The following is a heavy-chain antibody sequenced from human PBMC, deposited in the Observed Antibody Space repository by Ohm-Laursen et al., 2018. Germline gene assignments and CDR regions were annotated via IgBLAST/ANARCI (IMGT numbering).Heavy chain of an antibody. D-gene: IGHD6-6*01. J-gene: IGHJ4*02. CDR1: GFTFSSYG. Sequence: SLRLSCAASGFTFSSYGMHWVRQAPGKGLEWVAVISYDGSNKYYADSVKGRFTISRDNSKNTLYLQMNSLRAEDTAVYYCAGARGRQQFDYWGQGTLVTVSS. V-gene: IGHV3-30*03. CDR2: ISYDGSNK. CDR3: AGARGRQQFDY.